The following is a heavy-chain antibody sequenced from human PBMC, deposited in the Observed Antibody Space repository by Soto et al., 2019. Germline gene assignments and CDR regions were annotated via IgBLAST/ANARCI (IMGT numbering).Heavy chain of an antibody. CDR1: GFTFSGSA. V-gene: IGHV3-73*01. Sequence: GGSLRLSCAASGFTFSGSAMHWVRQASGKGLEWVGRIRSKANSYATAYAASVKGRFTISRDDSKNTAYLQMNSLKTEDTAVYYCTRPGGYYDSSGYQPLDYWGQGTLVTVSS. D-gene: IGHD3-22*01. CDR3: TRPGGYYDSSGYQPLDY. CDR2: IRSKANSYAT. J-gene: IGHJ4*02.